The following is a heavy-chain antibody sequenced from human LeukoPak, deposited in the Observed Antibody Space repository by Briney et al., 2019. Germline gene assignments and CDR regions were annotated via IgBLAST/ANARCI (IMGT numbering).Heavy chain of an antibody. V-gene: IGHV3-23*01. Sequence: GGPLSPPCAAPGFSFSAYPMNWFPKAPGKGLKGAPAISGSGGSTYYADSVKGRFTISRDNSKNTLYLQMNSLRAEDTAVYYCAKGYSSSWYGLFDYWGQGTPVTVSS. D-gene: IGHD6-13*01. CDR3: AKGYSSSWYGLFDY. CDR2: ISGSGGST. J-gene: IGHJ4*02. CDR1: GFSFSAYP.